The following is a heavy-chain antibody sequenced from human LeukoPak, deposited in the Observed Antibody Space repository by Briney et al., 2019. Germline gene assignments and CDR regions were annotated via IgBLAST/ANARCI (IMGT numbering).Heavy chain of an antibody. V-gene: IGHV3-23*01. CDR1: GFSLSSYG. CDR3: AKDHIEQWLVGFLDF. Sequence: GGSLRLSCAASGFSLSSYGMTWVRQAPGKGLEWVSAISGSDGNTYYADSVKGRVTISRDNSKNTLYLQMNSLRAEDTAVYYCAKDHIEQWLVGFLDFWGQGTLVTVSS. D-gene: IGHD6-19*01. CDR2: ISGSDGNT. J-gene: IGHJ4*02.